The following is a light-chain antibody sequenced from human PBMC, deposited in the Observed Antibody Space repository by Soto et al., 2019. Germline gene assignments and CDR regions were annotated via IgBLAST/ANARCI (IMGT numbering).Light chain of an antibody. CDR3: QKHDGVPL. CDR1: QDISND. V-gene: IGKV1-33*01. J-gene: IGKJ3*01. Sequence: DIQLTQSPSSLSASVGDRVTITCQASQDISNDLNWYQQKPGKAPNLLIYDASILETGVPSRFSGGGSGTFFSFTINSLQPEDIATYYCQKHDGVPLFGPGTKVEVK. CDR2: DAS.